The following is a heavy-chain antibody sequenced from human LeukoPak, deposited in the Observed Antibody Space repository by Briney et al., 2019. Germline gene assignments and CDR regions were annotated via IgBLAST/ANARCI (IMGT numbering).Heavy chain of an antibody. D-gene: IGHD3-16*01. CDR1: GFTFSSYA. CDR2: ISGSGGST. CDR3: ANFWGGRPRAFDI. J-gene: IGHJ3*02. V-gene: IGHV3-23*01. Sequence: PGGSLRLSCAASGFTFSSYAMGWVRQAPGKGLEWVSAISGSGGSTYYADPVKGRFTISRDNSKNTLYLQMNSLRAEDTAVYYCANFWGGRPRAFDIWGQGTMVTVSS.